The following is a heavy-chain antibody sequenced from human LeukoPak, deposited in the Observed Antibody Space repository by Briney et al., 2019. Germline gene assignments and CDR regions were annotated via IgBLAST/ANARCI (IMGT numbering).Heavy chain of an antibody. CDR2: IYSGGST. V-gene: IGHV3-66*04. J-gene: IGHJ4*02. Sequence: GGSLRLSCAASGFTVSSNYMSWVRQAPGKGLEWVSVIYSGGSTYYADSVKGRFTISRDNSKNALYLQMNSLRAEDTAVYYCARPGTYSSSWYYFDYWGQGTLVTVSS. CDR3: ARPGTYSSSWYYFDY. CDR1: GFTVSSNY. D-gene: IGHD6-13*01.